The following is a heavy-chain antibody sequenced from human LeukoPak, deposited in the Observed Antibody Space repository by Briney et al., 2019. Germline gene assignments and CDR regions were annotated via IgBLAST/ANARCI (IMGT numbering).Heavy chain of an antibody. CDR3: AREHPLHCRGASCPVLVPVWFDP. Sequence: ASVKVSCKASGYTFTSYYIHWVRQAPGQGLEWMGIINPSGGSTSYSQKFQGRVTMTRDTSTSTVNMELSSLRSEDTAVYYCAREHPLHCRGASCPVLVPVWFDPWGQGTLVTVSS. V-gene: IGHV1-46*01. CDR2: INPSGGST. J-gene: IGHJ5*02. CDR1: GYTFTSYY. D-gene: IGHD2-15*01.